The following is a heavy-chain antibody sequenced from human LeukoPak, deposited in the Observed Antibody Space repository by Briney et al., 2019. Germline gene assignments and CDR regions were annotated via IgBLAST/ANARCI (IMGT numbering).Heavy chain of an antibody. V-gene: IGHV4-59*01. CDR2: IYYSGST. J-gene: IGHJ4*02. CDR3: ASGWRGYSYGYMKY. D-gene: IGHD5-18*01. Sequence: SETLSLTCTVSGGSIGSYYWSWIRQPPGKGLEWIGYIYYSGSTNYNPSLKSRVTISVDTSKNQFSLKLSSVTAADTAVYYCASGWRGYSYGYMKYWGQGTLVTVSS. CDR1: GGSIGSYY.